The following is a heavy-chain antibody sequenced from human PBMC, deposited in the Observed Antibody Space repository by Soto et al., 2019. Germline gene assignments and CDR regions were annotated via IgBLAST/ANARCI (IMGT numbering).Heavy chain of an antibody. D-gene: IGHD5-12*01. Sequence: GGSLRLSCAASGFTFSSYAMHWVRQAPGKGLERVAVISYDGSNKYYADSVKGRFTISRDNSKNTLYLQMNSLRAEDTAVYYCAREGXKNSGYDWEDYYYGMDVWGPGTTVTVSS. V-gene: IGHV3-30-3*01. CDR2: ISYDGSNK. CDR3: AREGXKNSGYDWEDYYYGMDV. CDR1: GFTFSSYA. J-gene: IGHJ6*02.